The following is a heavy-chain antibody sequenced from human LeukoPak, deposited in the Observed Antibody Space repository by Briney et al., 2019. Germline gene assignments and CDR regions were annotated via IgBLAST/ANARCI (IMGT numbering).Heavy chain of an antibody. V-gene: IGHV3-30*02. D-gene: IGHD2-2*02. CDR3: AKYGAYCSSTSCYRGYYYYYMDV. CDR2: IRYDGSNK. J-gene: IGHJ6*03. Sequence: GGSLRLSCAASGFTFSSYVMHWVRQAPGKGLEWVAFIRYDGSNKYYADSVKVRFTISRDNSKNTLYLQMNSLRAEDTAVYYCAKYGAYCSSTSCYRGYYYYYMDVWGKGTTVTVSS. CDR1: GFTFSSYV.